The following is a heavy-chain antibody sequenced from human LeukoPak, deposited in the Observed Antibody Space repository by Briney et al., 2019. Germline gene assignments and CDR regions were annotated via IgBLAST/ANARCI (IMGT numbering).Heavy chain of an antibody. CDR2: IYYSGST. CDR3: VRDRRGDSGYRYSSGWYVGTLDY. D-gene: IGHD6-19*01. CDR1: GGSISSSSYY. V-gene: IGHV4-39*07. J-gene: IGHJ4*02. Sequence: PSETLSLTCTVSGGSISSSSYYWGWIRQPPGKGLEWIGSIYYSGSTYYNPSLKSRVTISVDTSKNQFSLKLSSVTAADTAVYYCVRDRRGDSGYRYSSGWYVGTLDYWGQGTLVTVSS.